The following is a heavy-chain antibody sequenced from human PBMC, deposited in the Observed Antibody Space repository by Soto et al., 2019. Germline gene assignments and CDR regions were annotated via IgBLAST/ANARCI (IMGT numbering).Heavy chain of an antibody. V-gene: IGHV1-8*01. CDR3: ARGLGVIVFYYYYMDV. CDR2: MNPNSGNT. J-gene: IGHJ6*03. Sequence: QVQLVQSGAEVKKLGASVKVSCKASGYTFTSYDINWVRQATGQGLEWMGWMNPNSGNTGYAQKFQGRVTMTRNTSISTAYMELSSLRSEDTAVYYCARGLGVIVFYYYYMDVWGKGTTVTVSS. D-gene: IGHD3-16*02. CDR1: GYTFTSYD.